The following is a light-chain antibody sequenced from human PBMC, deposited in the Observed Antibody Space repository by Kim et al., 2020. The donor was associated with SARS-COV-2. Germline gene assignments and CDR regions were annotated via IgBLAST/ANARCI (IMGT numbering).Light chain of an antibody. J-gene: IGKJ2*01. CDR1: QSVTSN. CDR2: GAS. Sequence: VSPGERATLSCRASQSVTSNLAWYQHKPGQAPRLLIYGASTRATGIPARFSGSGSGTEFTLTIGSLQSEDFAVYYCQQYSNWPPYTFGQGTKLEI. CDR3: QQYSNWPPYT. V-gene: IGKV3-15*01.